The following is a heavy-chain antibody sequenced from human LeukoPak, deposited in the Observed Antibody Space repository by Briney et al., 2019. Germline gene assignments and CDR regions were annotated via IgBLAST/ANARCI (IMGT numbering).Heavy chain of an antibody. V-gene: IGHV3-48*03. Sequence: GGSLRLSCAAPGFTFSSSEMNWVRQAPGKGLEWVSYISTTSRTKYYADSVKGRFTISRDNAKSSLYLQMNSLRAEDTAVYYCASRDTTIPPYWGQGTLVTVSS. CDR2: ISTTSRTK. CDR3: ASRDTTIPPY. D-gene: IGHD5-18*01. J-gene: IGHJ4*02. CDR1: GFTFSSSE.